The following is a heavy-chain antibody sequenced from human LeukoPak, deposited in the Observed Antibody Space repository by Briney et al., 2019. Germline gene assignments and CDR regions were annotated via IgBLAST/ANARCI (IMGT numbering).Heavy chain of an antibody. D-gene: IGHD1-26*01. Sequence: GGSLRLSCAASGFTFSSYAMHWVRQAPGKGLEWVAVISYDGSNKYYADSVKGRFTISRDNSKDTLYLQMNSLRAEDTAVYYCARGGWELLMPHAFDIWGQGTMVTVSS. CDR3: ARGGWELLMPHAFDI. J-gene: IGHJ3*02. CDR1: GFTFSSYA. CDR2: ISYDGSNK. V-gene: IGHV3-30*04.